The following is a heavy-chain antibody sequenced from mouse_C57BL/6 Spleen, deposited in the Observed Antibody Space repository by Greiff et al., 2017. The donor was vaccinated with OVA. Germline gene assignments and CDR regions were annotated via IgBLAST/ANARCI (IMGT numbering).Heavy chain of an antibody. J-gene: IGHJ4*01. Sequence: QVQLKESGPGLVAPSQSLSITCTVSGFSLTSYAISWVRQPPGKGLEWLGVIWTGGGTNYNSALKSRLSISKDNSKSQVFLKMNSLRTDDTARYYCARNNYGSSPYAMDDWGQGTSVTVSS. D-gene: IGHD1-1*01. CDR2: IWTGGGT. CDR3: ARNNYGSSPYAMDD. CDR1: GFSLTSYA. V-gene: IGHV2-9-1*01.